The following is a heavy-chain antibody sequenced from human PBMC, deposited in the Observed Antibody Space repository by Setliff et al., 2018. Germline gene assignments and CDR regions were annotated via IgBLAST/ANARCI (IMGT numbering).Heavy chain of an antibody. CDR1: GFTFSSLW. CDR3: ARDVFDFRTGQAGP. CDR2: INQGGSDQ. D-gene: IGHD3-3*01. V-gene: IGHV3-7*01. Sequence: AGGSLRLSCSASGFTFSSLWMAWVRQAPGKGLEWVANINQGGSDQFYVESVKGRFTISRDNAKNSLFLQMNSLRVEDTAVYYCARDVFDFRTGQAGPWGQGTRVTVSS. J-gene: IGHJ5*02.